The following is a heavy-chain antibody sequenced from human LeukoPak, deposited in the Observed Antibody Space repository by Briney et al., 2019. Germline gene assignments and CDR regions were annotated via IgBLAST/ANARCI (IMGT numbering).Heavy chain of an antibody. V-gene: IGHV1-2*06. CDR1: GYTFTDYH. Sequence: ASVKVSCEASGYTFTDYHMHWVRQAPGPGLEWMGRIYPTTGGTNYAQKFQGRVTMTRDTSISTAYMELSRLRSDDTAVYYCARGYPLSTTAAGTYFQHWGQGTLVTVSS. J-gene: IGHJ1*01. D-gene: IGHD6-13*01. CDR3: ARGYPLSTTAAGTYFQH. CDR2: IYPTTGGT.